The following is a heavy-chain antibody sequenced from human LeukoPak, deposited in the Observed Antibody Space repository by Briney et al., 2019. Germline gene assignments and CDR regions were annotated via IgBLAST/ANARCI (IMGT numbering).Heavy chain of an antibody. CDR2: IIYDGSNK. Sequence: LSGGSLRLSCVASGFTFSSYAMYWVRQAPGKGLEWVAVIIYDGSNKNYADSVKGRFTISRDNSKNTLYLQMNSLRAEDTAVYYCARDHLPWGYSYSEDVWGQGTTVTVSS. D-gene: IGHD3-10*01. CDR1: GFTFSSYA. CDR3: ARDHLPWGYSYSEDV. V-gene: IGHV3-30-3*01. J-gene: IGHJ6*02.